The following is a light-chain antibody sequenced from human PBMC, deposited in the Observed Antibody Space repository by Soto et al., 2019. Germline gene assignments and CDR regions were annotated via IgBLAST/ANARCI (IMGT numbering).Light chain of an antibody. J-gene: IGKJ2*01. Sequence: EIVMTQSPATLSVSPGERATLSCRASQSVSSNLAWYRQKPGQAPRLLIYGASSWSTGIPARCSGSGSGTEFTLTISSLQSEDFAVYYCQQYNNWPPYTFGQGTKLEIK. CDR2: GAS. CDR1: QSVSSN. CDR3: QQYNNWPPYT. V-gene: IGKV3-15*01.